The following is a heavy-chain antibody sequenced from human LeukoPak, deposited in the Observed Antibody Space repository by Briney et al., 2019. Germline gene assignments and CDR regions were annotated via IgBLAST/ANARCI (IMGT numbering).Heavy chain of an antibody. CDR3: AKDRHWLALDD. Sequence: GGSLRLSCAASGFTFDDYGMSWVRQAPGKGLEWVSGINWNGGSTGYADSVKGRFTISRDNAKNSLYLQMNSLRAEDTAVYYCAKDRHWLALDDWGQGTLVTVSS. J-gene: IGHJ4*02. CDR1: GFTFDDYG. V-gene: IGHV3-20*04. CDR2: INWNGGST. D-gene: IGHD6-19*01.